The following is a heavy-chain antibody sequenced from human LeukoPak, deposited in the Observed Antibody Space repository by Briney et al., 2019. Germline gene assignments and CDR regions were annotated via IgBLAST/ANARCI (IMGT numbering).Heavy chain of an antibody. CDR1: GYTFSTYD. CDR3: ARGYSSSWYLQSYYYYGMDV. CDR2: ISTFNGNT. Sequence: ASVKVSCKASGYTFSTYDITWVRQAPGQGLEWMGWISTFNGNTNYAQKLQGRVTMTTGTSRNTAYMELSRLRSDDTAVYYCARGYSSSWYLQSYYYYGMDVWGQGTTVTVSS. J-gene: IGHJ6*02. V-gene: IGHV1-18*01. D-gene: IGHD6-13*01.